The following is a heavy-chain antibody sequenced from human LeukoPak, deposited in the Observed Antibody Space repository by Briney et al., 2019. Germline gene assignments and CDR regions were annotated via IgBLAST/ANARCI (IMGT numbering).Heavy chain of an antibody. D-gene: IGHD3-10*01. CDR1: GFTFSNYA. V-gene: IGHV3-23*01. J-gene: IGHJ4*02. Sequence: PGGSLRLSCAASGFTFSNYAMSWVRQAPGKGLEWVSGISGSGGTTNYADSVKGRFTISRDNSKNTLYLQMNSLRAEDTAVYYCAKDPQNFGSGYYWGQGTLVTVSS. CDR3: AKDPQNFGSGYY. CDR2: ISGSGGTT.